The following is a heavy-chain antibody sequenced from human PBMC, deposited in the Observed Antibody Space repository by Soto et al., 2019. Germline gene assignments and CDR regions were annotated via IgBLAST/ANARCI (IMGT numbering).Heavy chain of an antibody. D-gene: IGHD1-26*01. Sequence: GESLKISCKASGYSFTSYWIGWVRQMPGKGLEWMGLIYPSESDTRYSSSFQGQVTMSADKSINTAYLQWSSLKASDTAISFCARGVGYGVHWYFDLWGRGALVTVSS. CDR1: GYSFTSYW. V-gene: IGHV5-51*01. CDR2: IYPSESDT. J-gene: IGHJ2*01. CDR3: ARGVGYGVHWYFDL.